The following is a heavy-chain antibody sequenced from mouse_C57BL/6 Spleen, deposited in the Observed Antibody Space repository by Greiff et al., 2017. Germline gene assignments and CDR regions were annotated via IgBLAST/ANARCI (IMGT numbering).Heavy chain of an antibody. Sequence: VHVKQPGAELVKPGASVKLSCKASGYTFTSYWMHWVKQRPGQGLEWIGMIHPNSGSTNYNEKFKSKATLTVDKSSSTAYMQLSSLTSEDSAVYYCARGDSSGPFAYWGQGTLVTVSA. CDR3: ARGDSSGPFAY. CDR2: IHPNSGST. D-gene: IGHD3-2*02. CDR1: GYTFTSYW. V-gene: IGHV1-64*01. J-gene: IGHJ3*01.